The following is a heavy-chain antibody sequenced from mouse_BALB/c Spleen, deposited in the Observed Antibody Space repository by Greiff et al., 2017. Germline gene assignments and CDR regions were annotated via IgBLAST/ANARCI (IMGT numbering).Heavy chain of an antibody. D-gene: IGHD1-2*01. Sequence: QVQLQQSGAELVKPGASVKLSCKASGYTFTSYYMYWVKQRPGQGLEWIGEINPSNGGTNFNEKFKSKATLTVDKSSSTAYMQLSSLTSEDSAVYYCTRRDYGSWFAYWGQGTLVTVSA. CDR3: TRRDYGSWFAY. V-gene: IGHV1S81*02. CDR2: INPSNGGT. CDR1: GYTFTSYY. J-gene: IGHJ3*01.